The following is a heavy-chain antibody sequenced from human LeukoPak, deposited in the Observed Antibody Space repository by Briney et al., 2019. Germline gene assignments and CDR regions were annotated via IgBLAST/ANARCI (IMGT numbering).Heavy chain of an antibody. Sequence: GGSLRLSCAASGFSLSGYAMSWVRQGPGKGPEWVSALSGDGGTTYYADSVGGRFTISRDSGENTLYLQMNSLRVEDTAVYYCAREVHGSGTLYLDYWGQGTLVTVSP. J-gene: IGHJ4*02. D-gene: IGHD3-10*01. CDR2: LSGDGGTT. V-gene: IGHV3-23*01. CDR3: AREVHGSGTLYLDY. CDR1: GFSLSGYA.